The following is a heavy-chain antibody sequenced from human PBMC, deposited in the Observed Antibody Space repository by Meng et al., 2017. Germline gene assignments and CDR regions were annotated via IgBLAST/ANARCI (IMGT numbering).Heavy chain of an antibody. CDR2: INPNSGGT. CDR1: GYTFTGYY. J-gene: IGHJ4*02. D-gene: IGHD3-10*01. V-gene: IGHV1-2*06. Sequence: QLVQSGVGGKKLGASVKVSCKASGYTFTGYYMHWVRQAPGQGLEWMGRINPNSGGTNYAQKFQGRVTMTRDTSISTAYMELSRLRSDDTAVYYCASELNTYGSGSYAYWGQGTLVTVSS. CDR3: ASELNTYGSGSYAY.